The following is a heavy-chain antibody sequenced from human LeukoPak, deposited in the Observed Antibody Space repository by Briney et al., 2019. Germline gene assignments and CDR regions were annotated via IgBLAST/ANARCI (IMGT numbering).Heavy chain of an antibody. CDR3: ARGSGSYYAFDI. V-gene: IGHV4-59*01. Sequence: SETLSLTCTVSGGSISSYYWSWIRQPPGKGLEWIGYIYYSGSTNYNPSLKSRVTRSVDTSKNQFSLRLISVTAADTAVDYCARGSGSYYAFDIWGQGTKVTVSS. D-gene: IGHD1-26*01. J-gene: IGHJ3*02. CDR2: IYYSGST. CDR1: GGSISSYY.